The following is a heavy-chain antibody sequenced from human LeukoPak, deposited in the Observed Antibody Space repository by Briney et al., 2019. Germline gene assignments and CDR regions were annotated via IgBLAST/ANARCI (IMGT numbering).Heavy chain of an antibody. V-gene: IGHV4-4*07. Sequence: PSETLSLTCTVSGGSISGYYWSWIRQPAGKGLEWIGRIYTSGSTNYNPSLKGRVTMSVDTSKNQYSLKLSSVTAADTAVYYCARSTPIAGYYFDYWGQGTLVTVSS. CDR1: GGSISGYY. CDR3: ARSTPIAGYYFDY. D-gene: IGHD2-2*01. CDR2: IYTSGST. J-gene: IGHJ4*02.